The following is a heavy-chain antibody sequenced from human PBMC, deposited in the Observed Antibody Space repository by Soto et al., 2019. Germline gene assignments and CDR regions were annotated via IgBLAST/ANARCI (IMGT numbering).Heavy chain of an antibody. Sequence: QVQLQESGPGLVKPSQTLSLTCTVSGGSISSGGNYWSWIRQHPRKGLEWIGYIYYSGSTYYNPSLKSRVTISVDTSKSQFSLKLSSVTAADTAVYYCARNPGSSWFDWGQGTLVTVSS. CDR1: GGSISSGGNY. J-gene: IGHJ4*02. CDR2: IYYSGST. V-gene: IGHV4-31*03. D-gene: IGHD6-13*01. CDR3: ARNPGSSWFD.